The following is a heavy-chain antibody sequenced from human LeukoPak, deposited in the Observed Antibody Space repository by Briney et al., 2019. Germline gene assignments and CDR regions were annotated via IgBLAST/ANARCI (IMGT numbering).Heavy chain of an antibody. Sequence: SETLSLTCTVSGGSISSSSYYWGWIRQPPGKGLEWIGSIYYSGSTYYNPSPKSRVTISVDTSKNQFSLKLSSVTAADTAVYYCARRGGSGWDTFDYWGQGTLVTVSS. D-gene: IGHD6-19*01. CDR2: IYYSGST. CDR1: GGSISSSSYY. CDR3: ARRGGSGWDTFDY. V-gene: IGHV4-39*01. J-gene: IGHJ4*02.